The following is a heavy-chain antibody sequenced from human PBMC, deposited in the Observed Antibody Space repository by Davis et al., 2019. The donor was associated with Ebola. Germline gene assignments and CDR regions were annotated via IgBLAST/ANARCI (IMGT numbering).Heavy chain of an antibody. V-gene: IGHV4-31*11. J-gene: IGHJ4*02. CDR3: ARGRRYSYGPPRY. CDR2: IYYSGST. D-gene: IGHD5-18*01. Sequence: SETLSLTCAVYGGSFSGYYWSWIRQHPGKGLEWIGYIYYSGSTYYNPSLKSRVTISVDTSKNQFSLKLSSVTAADTAVYYCARGRRYSYGPPRYWGQGTLVTVSS. CDR1: GGSFSGYY.